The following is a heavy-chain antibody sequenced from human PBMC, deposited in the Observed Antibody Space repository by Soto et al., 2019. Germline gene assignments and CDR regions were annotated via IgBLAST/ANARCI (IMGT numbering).Heavy chain of an antibody. CDR1: GFTFSSYW. CDR2: IKQDGSEK. J-gene: IGHJ4*02. V-gene: IGHV3-7*01. CDR3: ARDHYDYIWGSYRSPLYFDY. Sequence: PGGSLRLSCAAFGFTFSSYWMSWVRQAPGKGLEWVANIKQDGSEKYYVDSVKGRFTISRDNAKNSLYLQMNSLRAEDTAVYYWARDHYDYIWGSYRSPLYFDYWGQGTLATVSS. D-gene: IGHD3-16*02.